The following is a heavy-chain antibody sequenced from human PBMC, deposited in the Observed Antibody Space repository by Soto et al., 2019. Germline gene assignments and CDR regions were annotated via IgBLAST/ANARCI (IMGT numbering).Heavy chain of an antibody. CDR2: IRYDGSNK. Sequence: PAGSLRLSSAASGFTFSSHSMNWIRQAPGKGLEWVAVIRYDGSNKYYADSVKGRFTISRDNSKNTLYLQMNSLRAEDTAVYYCARDRQQLVLHDPFDYWGQGTLVTVSS. J-gene: IGHJ4*02. V-gene: IGHV3-33*08. D-gene: IGHD6-13*01. CDR3: ARDRQQLVLHDPFDY. CDR1: GFTFSSHS.